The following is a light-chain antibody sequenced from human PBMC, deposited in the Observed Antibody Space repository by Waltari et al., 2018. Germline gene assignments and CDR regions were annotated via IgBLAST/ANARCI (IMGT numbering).Light chain of an antibody. Sequence: DIQMTQSPSTLSASVGDRVTITCRASQSISSWLAWYQQKPGKAPKLLIHKASSLKSGVPSRFSGSGSGTEFTLTISSLQPADFATYYCQQYNSYSTFGGGTKVEIK. J-gene: IGKJ4*01. CDR2: KAS. CDR3: QQYNSYST. V-gene: IGKV1-5*03. CDR1: QSISSW.